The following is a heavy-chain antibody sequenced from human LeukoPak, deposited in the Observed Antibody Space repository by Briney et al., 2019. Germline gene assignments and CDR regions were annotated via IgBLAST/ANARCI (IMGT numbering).Heavy chain of an antibody. CDR3: AGERGEEYSSGWYKTNFFYN. D-gene: IGHD6-19*01. J-gene: IGHJ4*02. V-gene: IGHV4-30-2*01. CDR2: IYHSGST. Sequence: SETLSLTCAVSGGSITSDGYSWSWIRQPPGKGLEWIGYIYHSGSTYYNPSLESRVAISADMSKNQISLQLTSVTGADTAVYYCAGERGEEYSSGWYKTNFFYNWGQGVRVTVSS. CDR1: GGSITSDGYS.